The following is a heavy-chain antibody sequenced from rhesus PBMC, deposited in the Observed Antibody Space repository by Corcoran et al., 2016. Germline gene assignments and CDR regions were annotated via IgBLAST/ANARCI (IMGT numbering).Heavy chain of an antibody. J-gene: IGHJ5-2*02. CDR2: IYSNSEST. CDR3: ARDPSGSLDV. CDR1: GGTISSGSCS. V-gene: IGHV4S12*01. Sequence: QVQLQESGPGVVKPSATLSLTCAVSGGTISSGSCSWSWIRQPPGKGLEWIGGIYSNSESTNYNPSLKSRVTISKDTSKNQFSLKLSSVTATDTAVYYCARDPSGSLDVWGRGVLVTVSS.